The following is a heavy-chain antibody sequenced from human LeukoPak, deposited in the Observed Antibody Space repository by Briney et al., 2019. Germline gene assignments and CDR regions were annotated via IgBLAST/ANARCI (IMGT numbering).Heavy chain of an antibody. J-gene: IGHJ4*02. CDR1: GFTFSKYW. D-gene: IGHD6-19*01. Sequence: GGSLRPSCAASGFTFSKYWMLWVRQAPGKGLESVSRINTDGTVTTYADSVKGRFTVSRDNADNTMFLQMNSVRDEDTAVYYCATKQWLAPPPDSWGQGTPVTVS. CDR3: ATKQWLAPPPDS. CDR2: INTDGTVT. V-gene: IGHV3-74*01.